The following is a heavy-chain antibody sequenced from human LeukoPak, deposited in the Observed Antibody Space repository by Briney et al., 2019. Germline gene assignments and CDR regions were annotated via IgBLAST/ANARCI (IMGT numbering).Heavy chain of an antibody. V-gene: IGHV3-64*01. Sequence: GGFLRLSCAASGFTFSTYAMFWVRQAPGKGLEYVSAISSNGQTIYYANSVKGRFTVSRDNAKNTLWLQMGSLRPEDTAVYFCARGLGYCSRTSCYPDYWGQGTLVTVSS. CDR1: GFTFSTYA. CDR3: ARGLGYCSRTSCYPDY. J-gene: IGHJ4*02. CDR2: ISSNGQTI. D-gene: IGHD2-2*01.